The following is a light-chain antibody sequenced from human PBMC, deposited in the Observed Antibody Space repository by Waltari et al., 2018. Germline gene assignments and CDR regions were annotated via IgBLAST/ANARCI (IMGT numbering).Light chain of an antibody. CDR3: QAWDDTTVV. CDR2: SDD. Sequence: SYELTQPPSVSVSPGQTATITCSGDGLGDTYVWWYQQKPGQSPVAVIYSDDKRPSGIPERFSGSNSGNTATLTIGGTQTTDEGDYYCQAWDDTTVVFGAGTKVTV. CDR1: GLGDTY. V-gene: IGLV3-1*01. J-gene: IGLJ2*01.